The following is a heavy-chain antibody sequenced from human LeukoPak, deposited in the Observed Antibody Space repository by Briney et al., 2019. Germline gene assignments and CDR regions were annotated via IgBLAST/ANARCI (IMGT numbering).Heavy chain of an antibody. Sequence: GRSLRLSCAASGFTLSNYAIHWLRQAPGKGREWVAGISYDGVNKYYADSVEGRFTNSRDNSRNTLYLQMNSLSADDTAVYYCARDHRYMPEVVDATRGDYFDYWGQGTLVTVSS. CDR3: ARDHRYMPEVVDATRGDYFDY. D-gene: IGHD2-15*01. V-gene: IGHV3-30-3*01. CDR1: GFTLSNYA. CDR2: ISYDGVNK. J-gene: IGHJ4*02.